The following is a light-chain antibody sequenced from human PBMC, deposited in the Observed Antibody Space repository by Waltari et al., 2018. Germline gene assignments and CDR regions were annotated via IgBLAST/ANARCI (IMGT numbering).Light chain of an antibody. CDR1: SSDVGGYNH. CDR2: EVS. Sequence: QSALTQPASVSGSPGQSITISCTGTSSDVGGYNHVSWYQQHPGKAPKLMIYEVSDRPSGVSNPFSGSKSGNMASLTISGLQAEDEADYYCSSYTSSNIYVFGTGTKVTVL. V-gene: IGLV2-14*01. J-gene: IGLJ1*01. CDR3: SSYTSSNIYV.